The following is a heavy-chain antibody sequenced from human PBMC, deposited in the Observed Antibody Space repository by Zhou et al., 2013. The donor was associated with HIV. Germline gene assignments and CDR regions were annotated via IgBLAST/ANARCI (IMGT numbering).Heavy chain of an antibody. D-gene: IGHD3-16*01. V-gene: IGHV4-59*11. Sequence: QVQLQESGPGLVKPSETLSLTCTVSGGSISSHYWSWIRQPPGKGLEWIGYIYYSGSTNYNPSLKSRVTISVDTSKNQFSLELSSVTAADTAVYYCTRDRNDYVWGSYWPDSFDIWGQGTMVTVSS. J-gene: IGHJ3*02. CDR3: TRDRNDYVWGSYWPDSFDI. CDR1: GGSISSHY. CDR2: IYYSGST.